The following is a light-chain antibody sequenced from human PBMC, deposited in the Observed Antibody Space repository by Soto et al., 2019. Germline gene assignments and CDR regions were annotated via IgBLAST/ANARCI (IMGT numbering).Light chain of an antibody. V-gene: IGKV1-39*01. CDR1: QSISTF. J-gene: IGKJ4*01. Sequence: QMTQSPSSLSASVGDRVTITCRASQSISTFLNWYQQKPGKAPKLLIYAAFSLQSGVPSRFSGSGSGTDFTLTSYGLQPEDAATYYCQQSFSTSVTFGGGTKVEIK. CDR2: AAF. CDR3: QQSFSTSVT.